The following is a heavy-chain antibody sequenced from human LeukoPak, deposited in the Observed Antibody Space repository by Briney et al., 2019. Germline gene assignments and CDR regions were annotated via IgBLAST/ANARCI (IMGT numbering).Heavy chain of an antibody. Sequence: GGSLRLSCAASGFTFSSYGMHWVRQAPGKGLEWVAVISYDGSNKYYADSVKGRFTIPRDNSKNTLYLQMNSLRAEDTAVYYCAKDGSSGRYYYYGMDVWGQGTTVTVSS. V-gene: IGHV3-30*18. CDR2: ISYDGSNK. D-gene: IGHD3-10*01. J-gene: IGHJ6*02. CDR3: AKDGSSGRYYYYGMDV. CDR1: GFTFSSYG.